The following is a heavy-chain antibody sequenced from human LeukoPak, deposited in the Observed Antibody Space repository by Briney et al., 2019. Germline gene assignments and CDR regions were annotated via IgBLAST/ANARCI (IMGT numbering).Heavy chain of an antibody. CDR3: AREVRYFALGDY. J-gene: IGHJ4*02. CDR1: GLTFSSYE. D-gene: IGHD3-9*01. CDR2: ISSSGRTA. V-gene: IGHV3-48*03. Sequence: GGSLRLSCVASGLTFSSYEMNWVRQTPGKGLEWVSYISSSGRTAYYADSVRGRFTISRDNAKNSLYLQMNSLRAEDTAVYYCAREVRYFALGDYWGQGTLVTVSS.